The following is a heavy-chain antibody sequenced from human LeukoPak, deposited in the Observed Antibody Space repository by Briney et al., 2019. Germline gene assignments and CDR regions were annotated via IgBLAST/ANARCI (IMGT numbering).Heavy chain of an antibody. J-gene: IGHJ6*04. Sequence: SVKVSCKASGGTFSSYAISWVRQAPGQGLEWMGGIIPIFGTANYAQKFQGRVTITADKSTSTAYMELSSLKSEDTAVYYCARGPDIVVVPAAIGNYYGMDVWGKGTTVTASS. V-gene: IGHV1-69*06. CDR2: IIPIFGTA. CDR1: GGTFSSYA. D-gene: IGHD2-2*01. CDR3: ARGPDIVVVPAAIGNYYGMDV.